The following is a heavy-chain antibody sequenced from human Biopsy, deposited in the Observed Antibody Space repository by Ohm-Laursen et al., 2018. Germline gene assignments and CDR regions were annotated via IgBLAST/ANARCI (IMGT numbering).Heavy chain of an antibody. CDR1: GYSFTSYY. Sequence: SVKVSCKASGYSFTSYYMHWVRQAPGQGLEWMGMINPSGSTTSYPQIFQGRVTMTRDTSKSTVYMELSSLRSADTAVYFCARNTGWYGDLYYFDYWGQGTLVTISS. CDR2: INPSGSTT. D-gene: IGHD6-19*01. CDR3: ARNTGWYGDLYYFDY. J-gene: IGHJ4*02. V-gene: IGHV1-46*01.